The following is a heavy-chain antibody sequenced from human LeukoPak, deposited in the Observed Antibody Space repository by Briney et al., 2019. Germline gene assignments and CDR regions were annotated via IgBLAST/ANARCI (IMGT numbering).Heavy chain of an antibody. D-gene: IGHD3-22*01. V-gene: IGHV5-51*01. J-gene: IGHJ4*02. CDR3: ARQDYYDSSGSPDY. CDR2: IYPGDSDT. CDR1: GYSFTSYW. Sequence: GESLQISCQGSGYSFTSYWIGWVRQMPGKGLEWMGIIYPGDSDTRYSPSFQGQVTISADKSISTAYLQWSSLKASDTAMYYCARQDYYDSSGSPDYWGQGTLVTVSS.